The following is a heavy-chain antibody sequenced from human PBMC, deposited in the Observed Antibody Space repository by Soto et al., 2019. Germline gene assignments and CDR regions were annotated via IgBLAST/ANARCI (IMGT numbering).Heavy chain of an antibody. D-gene: IGHD3-10*01. V-gene: IGHV1-18*04. CDR1: GYNFLNYG. J-gene: IGHJ4*02. CDR2: ISVYHGNT. Sequence: ASVKVSCKTSGYNFLNYGMSWVRQAPGVGPEWMGWISVYHGNTIYAHNFQGRVTMTTDTSTSTAYMELTSLRSDDTGVYYCARDHGGATMALLYWGQGTLVTVSS. CDR3: ARDHGGATMALLY.